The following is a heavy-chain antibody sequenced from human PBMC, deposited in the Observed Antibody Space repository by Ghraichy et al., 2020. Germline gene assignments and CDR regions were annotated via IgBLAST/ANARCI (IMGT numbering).Heavy chain of an antibody. CDR2: IRSSGSTI. CDR3: ARGGYCTSTNCYAWNAFDI. Sequence: GGSLRLSCAASGFTFSSYEMNWVRQAPGKGLEWVSYIRSSGSTIYNADSVKGRFTISRDNAKNSLYLQMNSLRAEDTAVYYCARGGYCTSTNCYAWNAFDIWGQGTMVTVSS. CDR1: GFTFSSYE. V-gene: IGHV3-48*03. D-gene: IGHD2-2*01. J-gene: IGHJ3*02.